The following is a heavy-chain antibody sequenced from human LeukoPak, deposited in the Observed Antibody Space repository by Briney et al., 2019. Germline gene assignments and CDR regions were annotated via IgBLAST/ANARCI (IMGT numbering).Heavy chain of an antibody. CDR1: GFTLSSYA. J-gene: IGHJ6*02. D-gene: IGHD2-2*01. V-gene: IGHV3-23*01. CDR2: ISGSGGST. CDR3: AKDLYCSSTSCPEGFYYYYGMDV. Sequence: GGSLRLSCAASGFTLSSYAMSWVRQAPGKGLEWVSAISGSGGSTYYADSVKGRFTISRDNSKNTLYLQMNSLRAEDTAVYYCAKDLYCSSTSCPEGFYYYYGMDVWGQGTTVTVSS.